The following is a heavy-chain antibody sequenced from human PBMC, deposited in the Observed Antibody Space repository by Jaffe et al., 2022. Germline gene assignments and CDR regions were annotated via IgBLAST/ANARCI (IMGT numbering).Heavy chain of an antibody. J-gene: IGHJ3*02. CDR3: AKDSRFSIFEFSSRPSDAFDI. CDR2: ISGSGGST. Sequence: EVQLVESGGGLVQPGGSLRLSCAASGFTFSSYAMSWVRQAPGKGLEWVSAISGSGGSTYYADSVKGRFTISRDNSKNTLYLQMNSLRAEDTAVYYCAKDSRFSIFEFSSRPSDAFDIWGQGTMVTVSS. CDR1: GFTFSSYA. D-gene: IGHD3-16*02. V-gene: IGHV3-23*04.